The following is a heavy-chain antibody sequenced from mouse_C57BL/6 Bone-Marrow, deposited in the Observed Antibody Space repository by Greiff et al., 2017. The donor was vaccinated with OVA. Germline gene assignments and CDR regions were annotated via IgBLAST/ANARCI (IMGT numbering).Heavy chain of an antibody. CDR3: AIYGITFYFDV. D-gene: IGHD1-2*01. CDR1: GYTFTSYW. V-gene: IGHV1-74*01. Sequence: QVQLQQPGAELVKPGASVKVSCKASGYTFTSYWMHWVKQRPGQGLEWIGRIHPSDSDTNYNQKFKGKATLTVDKYSSTAYMQLSSLTSEDSAVYYCAIYGITFYFDVWGTGTTVTVSS. J-gene: IGHJ1*03. CDR2: IHPSDSDT.